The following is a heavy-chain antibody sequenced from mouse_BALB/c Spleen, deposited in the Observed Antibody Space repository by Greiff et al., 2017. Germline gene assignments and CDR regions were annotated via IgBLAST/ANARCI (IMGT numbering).Heavy chain of an antibody. V-gene: IGHV3-2*02. CDR3: ARSPYNSGYAMDY. D-gene: IGHD3-1*01. CDR1: GYSITSDYA. CDR2: ISYSGST. Sequence: EVKLVESGPGLVKPSQSLSLTCTVTGYSITSDYAWNWIRQFPGNKLEWMGYISYSGSTSYNPSLKSRISITRDTSKNQFFLQLNSVTTEDTATYYCARSPYNSGYAMDYWGQGTSVTVSA. J-gene: IGHJ4*01.